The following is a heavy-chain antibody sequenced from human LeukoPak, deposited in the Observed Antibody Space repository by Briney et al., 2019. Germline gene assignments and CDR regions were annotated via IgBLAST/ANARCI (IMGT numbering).Heavy chain of an antibody. CDR3: ARLNSGSYYY. Sequence: GGSLRLSCAASGFTVSSNYMSWVRQAPGKGLEWVSIMYSGGTTYYADSVKGRFTISRDNSKNTLYLQMNSLRAEDTAVYYCARLNSGSYYYWGQGTLVTVSS. CDR2: MYSGGTT. CDR1: GFTVSSNY. V-gene: IGHV3-66*01. J-gene: IGHJ4*02. D-gene: IGHD3-10*01.